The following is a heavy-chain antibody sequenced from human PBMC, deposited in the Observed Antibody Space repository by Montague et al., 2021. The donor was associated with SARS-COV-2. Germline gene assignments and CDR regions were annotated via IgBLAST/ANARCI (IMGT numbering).Heavy chain of an antibody. CDR3: ARDRTFRDGYLDAFEI. J-gene: IGHJ3*02. Sequence: SETLSLTCTVSGYSISSGYYWGWIRKFPGKGLEWIGSIYHSGTTYYNPSLKSRVTISVDTSKNQFSLKMYSVTAADMAQFYCARDRTFRDGYLDAFEIWGQGTMVTVSS. D-gene: IGHD5-24*01. CDR2: IYHSGTT. CDR1: GYSISSGYY. V-gene: IGHV4-38-2*02.